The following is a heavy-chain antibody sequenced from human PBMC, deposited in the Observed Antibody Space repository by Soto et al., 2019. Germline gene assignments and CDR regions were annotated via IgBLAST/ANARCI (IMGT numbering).Heavy chain of an antibody. J-gene: IGHJ4*02. Sequence: ASVKVSCKASGYTFTGYYMHWVRQAPGQGLEWMGWINPNSGGTNYAQKFQGWVTMTRDTYISTAYMELSRLRTDDTAVYYCARVRRDGYNYYFDYWGQGTLVTVSS. CDR2: INPNSGGT. D-gene: IGHD5-12*01. CDR1: GYTFTGYY. V-gene: IGHV1-2*04. CDR3: ARVRRDGYNYYFDY.